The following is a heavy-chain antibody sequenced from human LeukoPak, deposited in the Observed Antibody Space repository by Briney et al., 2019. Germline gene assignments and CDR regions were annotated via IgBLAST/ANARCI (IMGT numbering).Heavy chain of an antibody. CDR1: GGSITNYY. J-gene: IGHJ4*02. CDR2: VYHSGST. V-gene: IGHV4-59*08. Sequence: SDTLSLTCTVSGGSITNYYWSWIRQPPGEGLEWIGYVYHSGSTNYNPSHKSRVTITVDTSKNQFSLKLNSVTATDTAVYYCARHYGPWGQGTLVTVSS. D-gene: IGHD3-10*01. CDR3: ARHYGP.